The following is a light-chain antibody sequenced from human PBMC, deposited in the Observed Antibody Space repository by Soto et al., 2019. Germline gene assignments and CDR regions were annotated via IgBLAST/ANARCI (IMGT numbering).Light chain of an antibody. CDR1: NSDIGGYNY. J-gene: IGLJ1*01. V-gene: IGLV2-14*01. Sequence: SVLTQPASVSGSPGQSITVSCSGTNSDIGGYNYVSWYQQRPGKAPKLMIFDVSNRPSGVSNRFSGSKSGNTASLTISGLQAEDEAEYYCSSYTSSNTFYVFGTGTKVTVL. CDR3: SSYTSSNTFYV. CDR2: DVS.